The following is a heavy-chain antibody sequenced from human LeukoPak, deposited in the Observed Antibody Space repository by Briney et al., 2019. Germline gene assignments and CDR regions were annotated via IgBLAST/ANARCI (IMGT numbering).Heavy chain of an antibody. V-gene: IGHV1-18*01. J-gene: IGHJ4*02. CDR3: ATETGNFYFYS. Sequence: ASVKVSCKASGYTFTSYGISWVRQAPGQGLEWMGWISAYNGNTNYAQKLQVRVTMTTDTSTSTACMELRSLRSDDTAVYYCATETGNFYFYSWGQGTLVTVSS. D-gene: IGHD1-7*01. CDR2: ISAYNGNT. CDR1: GYTFTSYG.